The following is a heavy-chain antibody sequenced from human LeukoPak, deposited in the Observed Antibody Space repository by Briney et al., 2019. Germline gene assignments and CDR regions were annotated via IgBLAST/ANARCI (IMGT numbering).Heavy chain of an antibody. D-gene: IGHD2-2*01. CDR3: ARGWIVVVPAASSDAFDI. CDR2: IYHSGST. J-gene: IGHJ3*02. Sequence: PSETLFLTCTVSGGSISSGGYYWSWIRQPPGKGLEWIGYIYHSGSTYYNPSLKSRVTISVDRSKNQFSLKLSSVTAADTAVYYCARGWIVVVPAASSDAFDIWGQGTMVTVSS. CDR1: GGSISSGGYY. V-gene: IGHV4-30-2*01.